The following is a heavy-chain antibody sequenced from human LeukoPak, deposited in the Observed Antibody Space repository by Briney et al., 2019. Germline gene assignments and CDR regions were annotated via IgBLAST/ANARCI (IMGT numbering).Heavy chain of an antibody. D-gene: IGHD3-22*01. CDR1: GFAFSSYS. CDR3: ARDWDYYDSSGIDY. J-gene: IGHJ4*02. Sequence: PGGSLRLSCAASGFAFSSYSMNWVRQAPGKGLEWVSYISSSSSTIYYADSVKGRFTISRDNAKNSLYLQMNSLRDEDTAVYYCARDWDYYDSSGIDYWGQGTLVTVSS. V-gene: IGHV3-48*02. CDR2: ISSSSSTI.